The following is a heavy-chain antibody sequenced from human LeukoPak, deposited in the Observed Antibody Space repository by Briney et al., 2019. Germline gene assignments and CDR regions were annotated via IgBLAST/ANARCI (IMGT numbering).Heavy chain of an antibody. CDR2: ISAYNGNT. CDR1: GYTFTSYG. J-gene: IGHJ6*03. D-gene: IGHD6-25*01. CDR3: ARGAEYMDV. V-gene: IGHV1-18*01. Sequence: ASVKVSCKASGYTFTSYGISWVRQAPGQGLEWMGWISAYNGNTNYAQKFQGRVTMTRNTSISTAYMELSSLRSEDTAVYYCARGAEYMDVWGKGTTVTVSS.